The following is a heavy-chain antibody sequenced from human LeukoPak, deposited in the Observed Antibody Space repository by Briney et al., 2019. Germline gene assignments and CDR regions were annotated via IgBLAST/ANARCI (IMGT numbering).Heavy chain of an antibody. CDR2: IYTTGHA. CDR1: TGSINSYY. J-gene: IGHJ4*02. Sequence: PSETLSLICTVSTGSINSYYWGWVRQPAGRGLEWIGRIYTTGHADYDPSLQSRVTMSVDTSQKQFSLNLKSVTAADTATYFCARHGYTASHFFLDYSSQGTPVTVSS. CDR3: ARHGYTASHFFLDY. V-gene: IGHV4-4*07. D-gene: IGHD5-18*01.